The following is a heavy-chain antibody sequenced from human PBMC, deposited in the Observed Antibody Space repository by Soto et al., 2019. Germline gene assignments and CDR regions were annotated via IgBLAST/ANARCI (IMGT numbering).Heavy chain of an antibody. Sequence: QITLKESGPTLVKPTQTLTLTCTFSGFSLSTSGVGVGWIRQPPGKALEWLALIYWDDDKRYSPSLKSRLTIHQDTSKNPVVLTITHMDPVDTATYYWAHPPRSPYGGSYYFDYWGQGTLVTVSS. CDR3: AHPPRSPYGGSYYFDY. J-gene: IGHJ4*02. CDR1: GFSLSTSGVG. CDR2: IYWDDDK. V-gene: IGHV2-5*02. D-gene: IGHD4-17*01.